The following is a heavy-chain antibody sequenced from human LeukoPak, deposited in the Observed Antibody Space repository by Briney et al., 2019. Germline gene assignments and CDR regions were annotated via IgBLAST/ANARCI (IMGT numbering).Heavy chain of an antibody. J-gene: IGHJ4*02. CDR2: ISGSGGST. V-gene: IGHV3-23*01. D-gene: IGHD6-6*01. Sequence: GGSLRLSCAASGFTFSSYAMSWVRQAPGKGLEWVSAISGSGGSTYYTDSVKGRFTISRDNSKNTLYLQMNSLRAEDTAVYYCAKDGLEYSSSPRGYYFDYWGQGTLVTVSS. CDR1: GFTFSSYA. CDR3: AKDGLEYSSSPRGYYFDY.